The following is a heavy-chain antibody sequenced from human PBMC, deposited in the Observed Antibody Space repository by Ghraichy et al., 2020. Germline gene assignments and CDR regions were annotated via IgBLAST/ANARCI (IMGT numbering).Heavy chain of an antibody. J-gene: IGHJ6*03. D-gene: IGHD4-11*01. CDR2: INHGEST. CDR3: ARELSNYEYYYYYYYMDV. Sequence: GSLRLSCAVYGGSFSGYYWSWIRQPPGKGLEWIGEINHGESTNYNPSLKSRVTISVDTSKNQFSLKLSSVTAADTAVYYCARELSNYEYYYYYYYMDVWGKGTTVTVSS. CDR1: GGSFSGYY. V-gene: IGHV4-34*01.